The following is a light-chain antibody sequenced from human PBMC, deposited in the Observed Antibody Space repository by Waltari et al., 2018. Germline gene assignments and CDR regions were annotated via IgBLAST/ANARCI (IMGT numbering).Light chain of an antibody. CDR2: KDR. Sequence: YELTQPPSVSVSPGQTARITCSGDVLPKQYAYWYQQKPGQAPVLVIYKDRERPSGIPERFSGSSSGTTVTLTISGVLAEDEADYYYQSADSSGTFYVFGTGTKVTVL. V-gene: IGLV3-25*03. J-gene: IGLJ1*01. CDR3: QSADSSGTFYV. CDR1: VLPKQY.